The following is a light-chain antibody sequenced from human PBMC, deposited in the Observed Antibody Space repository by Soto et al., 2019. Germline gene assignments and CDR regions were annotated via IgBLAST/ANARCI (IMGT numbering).Light chain of an antibody. CDR2: RAS. CDR1: QSVSSNY. CDR3: QHYNSYSEA. J-gene: IGKJ1*01. V-gene: IGKV3-20*01. Sequence: PGERATLSCRASQSVSSNYLAWYQQKPGQTPKVLIYRASTRATGIPDRFSGSGSGTDFTLTITSLEPEDFATYYCQHYNSYSEAFGQGTKVDIK.